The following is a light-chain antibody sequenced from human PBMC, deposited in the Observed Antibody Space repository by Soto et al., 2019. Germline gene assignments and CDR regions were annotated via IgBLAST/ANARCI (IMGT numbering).Light chain of an antibody. CDR1: SSDVGGYNY. V-gene: IGLV2-14*03. CDR2: DVS. J-gene: IGLJ1*01. Sequence: QSALTQPASVSGSPGQSITISCTGTSSDVGGYNYVSWYQQLPGKAPKLMIYDVSNRPSGVSDRFSGSKSGNTASLTISGLQAEDEADYYCSSYTSSSTLGVFGTGTKVPS. CDR3: SSYTSSSTLGV.